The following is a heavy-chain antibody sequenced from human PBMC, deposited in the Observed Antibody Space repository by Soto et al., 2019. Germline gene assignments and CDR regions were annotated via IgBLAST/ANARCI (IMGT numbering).Heavy chain of an antibody. J-gene: IGHJ3*01. D-gene: IGHD3-9*01. CDR2: IIPILGIA. Sequence: QVQLVQSGAEVKKPGSSVKVSCRASGGTFSTYTISWVRQAPGQGLEWMGRIIPILGIANYAQKFQGRVTITADKSTSTASMALSSLRSEDTAVYCCARGGTSYYDIWTGYYGEDSFDLWGQGTMVTVSS. CDR3: ARGGTSYYDIWTGYYGEDSFDL. CDR1: GGTFSTYT. V-gene: IGHV1-69*02.